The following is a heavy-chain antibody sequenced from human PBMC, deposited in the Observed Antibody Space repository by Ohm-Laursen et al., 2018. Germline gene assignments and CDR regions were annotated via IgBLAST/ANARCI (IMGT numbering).Heavy chain of an antibody. D-gene: IGHD3-22*01. CDR2: ISYDGSNK. CDR3: ARVLARYYDSSGYGY. J-gene: IGHJ4*02. V-gene: IGHV3-33*05. Sequence: SLRLSCAASGFTFSSYGMHWVRQAPGKGLEWVAVISYDGSNKYYADSVKGRFTISRDNSKNTLYLQMNSLRAEDTAVYYCARVLARYYDSSGYGYWGQGTLATVSS. CDR1: GFTFSSYG.